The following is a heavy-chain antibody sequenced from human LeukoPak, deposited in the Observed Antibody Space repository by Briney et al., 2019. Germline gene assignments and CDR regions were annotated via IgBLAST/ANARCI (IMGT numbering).Heavy chain of an antibody. Sequence: GGSLRLSCAASGFTFSSYAMSWVRQAPGKGLEWVSAISGSGGSTYYPDSVKGRFTISRDNSKNALYLQMNSLRAEDTAVYYCAKVRPKYSSSWNYFDYWGQGTLVTVSS. D-gene: IGHD6-13*01. V-gene: IGHV3-23*01. J-gene: IGHJ4*02. CDR2: ISGSGGST. CDR1: GFTFSSYA. CDR3: AKVRPKYSSSWNYFDY.